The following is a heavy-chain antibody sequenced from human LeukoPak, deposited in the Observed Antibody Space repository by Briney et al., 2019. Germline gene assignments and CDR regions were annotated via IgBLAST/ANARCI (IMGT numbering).Heavy chain of an antibody. CDR3: ARDRDLYSSYDSSPYYFGY. Sequence: SVKVSCKASGGTFSSYAISWVRQAPGQGLEWMGGIIPIFGTANYAQKFQGRVTITADESTSTAYMELSSLRSEDTAVYYCARDRDLYSSYDSSPYYFGYWGQGTLVTVSS. CDR2: IIPIFGTA. J-gene: IGHJ4*02. D-gene: IGHD5-12*01. V-gene: IGHV1-69*01. CDR1: GGTFSSYA.